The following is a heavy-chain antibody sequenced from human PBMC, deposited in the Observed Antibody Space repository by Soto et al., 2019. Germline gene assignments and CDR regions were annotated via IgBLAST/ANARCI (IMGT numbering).Heavy chain of an antibody. V-gene: IGHV3-33*01. CDR3: ARGIWPRDELPYAFDI. J-gene: IGHJ3*02. D-gene: IGHD1-26*01. CDR1: GFTLSSYG. CDR2: IWYDGSNK. Sequence: GGSLRLSCAASGFTLSSYGMHWVHQAPGKGLEWVAVIWYDGSNKYYADSVKGRFTISRDNSKNTLYLQMNSLRAEDTAVYYCARGIWPRDELPYAFDIWGQGTMVTVSS.